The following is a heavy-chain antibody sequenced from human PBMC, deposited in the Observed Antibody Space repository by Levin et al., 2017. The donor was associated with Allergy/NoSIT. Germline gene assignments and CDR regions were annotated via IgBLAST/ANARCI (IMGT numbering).Heavy chain of an antibody. CDR3: ARAWYYYDSSGYSK. CDR2: INHSGST. CDR1: GGSFSGYY. D-gene: IGHD3-22*01. V-gene: IGHV4-34*01. Sequence: SETLSLTCAVYGGSFSGYYWSWIRQPPGKGLEWIGEINHSGSTNYNPSLKSRVTISVDTSKNQFSLKLSSVTAADTAVYYCARAWYYYDSSGYSKWGQGTLVTVSS. J-gene: IGHJ4*02.